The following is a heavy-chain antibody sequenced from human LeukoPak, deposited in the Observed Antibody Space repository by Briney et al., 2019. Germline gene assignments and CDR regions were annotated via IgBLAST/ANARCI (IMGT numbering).Heavy chain of an antibody. CDR3: ARAEATWIQLWSRY. D-gene: IGHD5-18*01. J-gene: IGHJ4*02. CDR1: GGSISSSSSY. Sequence: SETLSLTCTVSGGSISSSSSYWGWIRQPPGKGLEWIGSIYYSGSTYYNPSLMSRVTISADTSKSQFSLKLTSVTAADTAVYYCARAEATWIQLWSRYWGQGTLVTVSS. V-gene: IGHV4-39*07. CDR2: IYYSGST.